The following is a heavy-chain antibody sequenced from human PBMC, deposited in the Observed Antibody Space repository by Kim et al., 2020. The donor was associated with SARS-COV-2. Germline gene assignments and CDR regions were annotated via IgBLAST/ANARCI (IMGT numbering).Heavy chain of an antibody. CDR1: GGTFSSYA. J-gene: IGHJ4*02. CDR2: IIPILGIA. CDR3: AVGGYSGYAQASLGFDY. Sequence: SVKVSCKASGGTFSSYAISWVRQAPGQGLEWMGRIIPILGIANYAQKFQGRVTITADKSTSTAYMELSSLRSEDTAVYYCAVGGYSGYAQASLGFDYWGQGTLVTVSS. V-gene: IGHV1-69*04. D-gene: IGHD5-12*01.